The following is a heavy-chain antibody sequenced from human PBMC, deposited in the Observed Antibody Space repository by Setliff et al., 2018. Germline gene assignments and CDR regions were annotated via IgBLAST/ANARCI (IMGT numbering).Heavy chain of an antibody. V-gene: IGHV4-39*01. CDR2: IYFRGTT. CDR1: GGYIGGTSYY. J-gene: IGHJ4*02. Sequence: SETLSLTCIVSGGYIGGTSYYWGWIRQPPGKGLEWIGSIYFRGTTYYNPSLNSQVTISVDTSKNQFSLNLNSVTAADTAVYYCARVGVTSGWAYWGLGTLVTVS. CDR3: ARVGVTSGWAY. D-gene: IGHD6-19*01.